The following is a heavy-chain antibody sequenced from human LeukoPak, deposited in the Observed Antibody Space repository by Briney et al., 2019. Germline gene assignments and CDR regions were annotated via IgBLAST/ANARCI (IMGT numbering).Heavy chain of an antibody. V-gene: IGHV3-33*01. J-gene: IGHJ4*02. Sequence: GRSLRLSCAASGFTFISYGMHWVRQAPGKGLEWVAVIWYDGSNKYYADSVKGRFTISRDNSKNTLYLQMNSLRAEDTAVYYCARGYFVYWGQGTLVTVSS. CDR1: GFTFISYG. D-gene: IGHD6-13*01. CDR2: IWYDGSNK. CDR3: ARGYFVY.